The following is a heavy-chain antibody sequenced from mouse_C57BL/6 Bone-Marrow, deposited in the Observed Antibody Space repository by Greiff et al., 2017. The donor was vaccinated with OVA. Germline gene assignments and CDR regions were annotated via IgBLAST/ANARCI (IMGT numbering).Heavy chain of an antibody. CDR2: ISNLAYSI. V-gene: IGHV5-15*01. D-gene: IGHD1-1*01. Sequence: DVKLVESGGGLVQPGGSLKLSCAASGFTFSDYGMAWVRQAPRKGPEWVAFISNLAYSIYSADTVTGRFTISRENAKNTLYLEMSSLRSEDTAMYYCARGGYGSSYAMDYWGQGTSVTVSS. CDR1: GFTFSDYG. CDR3: ARGGYGSSYAMDY. J-gene: IGHJ4*01.